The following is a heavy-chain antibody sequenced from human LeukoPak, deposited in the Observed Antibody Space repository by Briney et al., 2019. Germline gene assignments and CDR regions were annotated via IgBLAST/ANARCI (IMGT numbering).Heavy chain of an antibody. D-gene: IGHD1-26*01. Sequence: PGGSLRLSCAASGFTFSSYYMSWVRQAPGKGLEWVASIKEEDGSDRYYVDSVKGRFTISRDNAKKSLFLQMNSLRAEDTASYFCAREWEVPRYFDYWGRG. J-gene: IGHJ4*02. CDR3: AREWEVPRYFDY. V-gene: IGHV3-7*04. CDR1: GFTFSSYY. CDR2: IKEEDGSDR.